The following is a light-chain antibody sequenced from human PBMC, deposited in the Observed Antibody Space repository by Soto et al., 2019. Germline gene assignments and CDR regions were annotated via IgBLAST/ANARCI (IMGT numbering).Light chain of an antibody. Sequence: QSVLTQPPSASGSPGQSITISCTGTSSDVGGYNYVSWYQQHPGKAPKLMIYEVSNRPSGVSNRFSGSKSGNTASLTISGLQAEDEADYYCISYTSSSTPWVFGGGTKLTVL. CDR1: SSDVGGYNY. V-gene: IGLV2-14*01. CDR2: EVS. CDR3: ISYTSSSTPWV. J-gene: IGLJ2*01.